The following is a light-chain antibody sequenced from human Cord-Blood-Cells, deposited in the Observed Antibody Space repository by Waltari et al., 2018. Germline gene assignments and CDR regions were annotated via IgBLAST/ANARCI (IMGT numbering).Light chain of an antibody. J-gene: IGLJ3*02. Sequence: QSALTHPASVPGSPGQSLPISCPGTSSNVGGYNYVSWYQQHPGKAPKLMIYDVSNRPSGVSNRFSGSKSGNTASLTISGLQAEDEADYYCSSYTSSSTLGVFGGGTKLTVL. CDR1: SSNVGGYNY. CDR3: SSYTSSSTLGV. CDR2: DVS. V-gene: IGLV2-14*03.